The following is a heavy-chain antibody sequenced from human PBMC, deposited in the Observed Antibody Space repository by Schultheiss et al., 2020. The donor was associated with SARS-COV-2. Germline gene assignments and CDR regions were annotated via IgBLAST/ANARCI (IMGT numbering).Heavy chain of an antibody. CDR3: ARDRTGKVGATLPDY. Sequence: GGSLRLSCAASGFTFSSYEMNWVRQAPGKGLEWVSSISSSSSYIYYADSVKGRFTISRDNAKNSLYLQMNSLRAEDTAVYYCARDRTGKVGATLPDYWGQGTLVTVSS. D-gene: IGHD1-26*01. J-gene: IGHJ4*02. CDR1: GFTFSSYE. CDR2: ISSSSSYI. V-gene: IGHV3-21*01.